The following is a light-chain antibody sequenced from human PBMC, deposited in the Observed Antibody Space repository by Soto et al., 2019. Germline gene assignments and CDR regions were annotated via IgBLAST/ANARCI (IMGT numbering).Light chain of an antibody. J-gene: IGKJ1*01. CDR2: GAS. CDR3: QQYDNWWT. Sequence: QSPATLSVSPGERATLSCRASQSVRSSLAWYQQKPGQAPRLLIYGASTRATSVPARFSGSGSGTEFTLTISSLQSEDFAVYYCQQYDNWWTFGQGTKVDIK. V-gene: IGKV3-15*01. CDR1: QSVRSS.